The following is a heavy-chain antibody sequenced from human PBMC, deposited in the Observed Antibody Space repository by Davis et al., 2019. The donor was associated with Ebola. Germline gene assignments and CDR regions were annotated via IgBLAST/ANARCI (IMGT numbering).Heavy chain of an antibody. Sequence: MPSETLSLTCTVSGGSISSYYWSWIRQPPGKGLEWIGYIYYSGSTNYNPSLKSRVTISLDRPRNQFSLELTSVTAADTAVYYCARRRASDLTGYLSSYFDFWGQGTLLTVSS. V-gene: IGHV4-59*08. CDR3: ARRRASDLTGYLSSYFDF. CDR1: GGSISSYY. J-gene: IGHJ4*02. D-gene: IGHD3-9*01. CDR2: IYYSGST.